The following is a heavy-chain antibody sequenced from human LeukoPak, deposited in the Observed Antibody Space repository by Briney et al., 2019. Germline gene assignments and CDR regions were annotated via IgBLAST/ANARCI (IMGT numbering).Heavy chain of an antibody. V-gene: IGHV1-2*02. J-gene: IGHJ4*02. CDR3: ARGSTMTPTLFDY. D-gene: IGHD3-3*01. Sequence: ASVKVSCKASEYTFTGYYMHWVRQAPGQGLEWMGWINPNSGGTNYAQKFQGRVTMTRDTSISTAYMELSRLRSDDTAVYYCARGSTMTPTLFDYWGQGTLVTVSS. CDR1: EYTFTGYY. CDR2: INPNSGGT.